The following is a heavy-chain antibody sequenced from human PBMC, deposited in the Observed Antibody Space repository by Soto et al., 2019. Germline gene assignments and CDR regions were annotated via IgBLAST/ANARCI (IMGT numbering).Heavy chain of an antibody. CDR1: GYTFTSYG. J-gene: IGHJ4*02. Sequence: ASVKVSCKASGYTFTSYGISWVRQAPGQGLEWVGWISAHNGDTNYAQNLQGRITMTTDTFTNTAYMELTSLTSDDTAVYYCARDSSGYYDSRRLVWFYWGQGTLVTVSS. CDR2: ISAHNGDT. V-gene: IGHV1-18*01. CDR3: ARDSSGYYDSRRLVWFY. D-gene: IGHD3-22*01.